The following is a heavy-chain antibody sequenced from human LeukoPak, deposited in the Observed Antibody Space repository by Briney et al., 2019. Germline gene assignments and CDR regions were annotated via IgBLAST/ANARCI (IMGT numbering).Heavy chain of an antibody. CDR3: AKVWEAYCGRDCYSAFDY. J-gene: IGHJ4*02. V-gene: IGHV3-30*02. D-gene: IGHD2-21*01. Sequence: GGSLRLSCAASAFTFSTYAMHWVRQAPGKGLEWVTFIQYDGSKKYYADSVKGRFTISRDNSKNMLYLQMNSLRTEDTAVYYCAKVWEAYCGRDCYSAFDYWGQGTLVTVSS. CDR2: IQYDGSKK. CDR1: AFTFSTYA.